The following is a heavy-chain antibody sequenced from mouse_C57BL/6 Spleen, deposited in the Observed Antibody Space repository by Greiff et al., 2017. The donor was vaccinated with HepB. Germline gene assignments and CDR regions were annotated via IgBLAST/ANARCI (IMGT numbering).Heavy chain of an antibody. CDR1: GYTFTDYY. Sequence: EVQLQQSGPELVKPGASVKISCKASGYTFTDYYMNWVKQSHGKSLEWIGDINPNNGGTSYNQKFKGKATLTVDKSSSTAYMELRSLTSEDSAVYYCARRFYYSFDVWGTGTTVTVSS. J-gene: IGHJ1*03. D-gene: IGHD1-1*01. CDR2: INPNNGGT. CDR3: ARRFYYSFDV. V-gene: IGHV1-26*01.